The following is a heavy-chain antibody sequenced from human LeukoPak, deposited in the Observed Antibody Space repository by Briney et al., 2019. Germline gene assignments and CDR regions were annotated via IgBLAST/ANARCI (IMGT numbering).Heavy chain of an antibody. Sequence: GGSLRLSCAASGFTFSSYSMNWVRQAPGKGLEWVSSISSSSSYIYYADSVKGRFTISRDNAKNSLYLQMNSLRAGDTAVYYCARISGYYDAFDIWGQGTMVTVSS. J-gene: IGHJ3*02. CDR3: ARISGYYDAFDI. CDR2: ISSSSSYI. D-gene: IGHD3-22*01. V-gene: IGHV3-21*01. CDR1: GFTFSSYS.